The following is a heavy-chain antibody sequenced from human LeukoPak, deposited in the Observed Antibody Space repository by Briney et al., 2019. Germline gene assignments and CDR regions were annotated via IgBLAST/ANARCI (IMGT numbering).Heavy chain of an antibody. CDR1: GFTFSSYA. V-gene: IGHV3-30*04. Sequence: GGSLRLSCAASGFTFSSYAMHWVRQAPGKGLEWVAVISYDGSNKYYADSVKGRFTISRDNSKNTLYLQMNSLRAEDTAVYYCAKDRSTCSGGSCYPYNWFDPWGQGTLVTVSS. CDR2: ISYDGSNK. J-gene: IGHJ5*02. CDR3: AKDRSTCSGGSCYPYNWFDP. D-gene: IGHD2-15*01.